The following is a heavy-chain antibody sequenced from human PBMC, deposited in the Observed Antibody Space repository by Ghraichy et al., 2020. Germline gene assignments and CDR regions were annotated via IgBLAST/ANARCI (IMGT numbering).Heavy chain of an antibody. D-gene: IGHD4-11*01. CDR2: IYYSGST. V-gene: IGHV4-59*01. CDR3: ARAPFSNPPLDV. J-gene: IGHJ6*04. Sequence: SETLSLTCTVSGGSISSYYWSWIRQPPGKGLEWIGYIYYSGSTNYNPSLKSRVTISVDTSKNQFSLKLSSVTAADTAVYYCARAPFSNPPLDVWGKGTTVTVSS. CDR1: GGSISSYY.